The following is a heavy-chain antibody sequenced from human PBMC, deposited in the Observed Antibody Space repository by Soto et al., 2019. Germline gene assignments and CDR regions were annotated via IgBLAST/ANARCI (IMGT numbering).Heavy chain of an antibody. J-gene: IGHJ6*02. D-gene: IGHD3-16*02. CDR1: GGSFSGYY. CDR2: INHSGST. CDR3: ASRARLRIKSLGMDV. V-gene: IGHV4-34*01. Sequence: SETLSLTCAVYGGSFSGYYWSWIRQPPGKGLEWIGEINHSGSTNYNPSLKSRVTISVDTSKNQFSLKLSSVTAADTAVYYCASRARLRIKSLGMDVWGQGTTVTVSS.